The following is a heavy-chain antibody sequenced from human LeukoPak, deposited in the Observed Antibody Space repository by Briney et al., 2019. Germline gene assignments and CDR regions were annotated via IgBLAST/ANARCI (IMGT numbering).Heavy chain of an antibody. CDR1: GLTVSSNY. CDR2: IYSGGST. V-gene: IGHV3-53*05. J-gene: IGHJ4*02. D-gene: IGHD4/OR15-4a*01. CDR3: ARGGRARANVWWYFDY. Sequence: GGSLRLSCAASGLTVSSNYMSWVRQAPGKGLEWVSVIYSGGSTYYADSVKGRFTISRDNSKNTLYLQMNSLRAEDTAVYYCARGGRARANVWWYFDYWGQGTLVTVSS.